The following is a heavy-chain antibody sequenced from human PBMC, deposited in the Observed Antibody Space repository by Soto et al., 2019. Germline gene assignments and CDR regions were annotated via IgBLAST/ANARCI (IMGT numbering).Heavy chain of an antibody. CDR2: INAGSGYT. V-gene: IGHV1-3*01. D-gene: IGHD4-17*01. Sequence: QVQLVQSGAEVKKPGASVKVSCKASGYTFTSYSMHWVRQAPGQSLEWLGWINAGSGYTTYSQKFQGRVTLTRDTNATTDNLELISMVSEDTAGYCCARGLPWYFDIWGQGTLITVSS. J-gene: IGHJ4*02. CDR1: GYTFTSYS. CDR3: ARGLPWYFDI.